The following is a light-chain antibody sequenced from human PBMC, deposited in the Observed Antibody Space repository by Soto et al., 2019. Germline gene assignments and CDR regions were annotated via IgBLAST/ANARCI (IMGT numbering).Light chain of an antibody. J-gene: IGKJ1*01. CDR3: QHYNSYSEA. Sequence: EIVMTQSPATLSVSPGERATLSCRASQSVSSGLSWYQQKPGPAPRLLIYGASTRATGIPDRFSGSGSGTEFTLTISSLQPDDFATYYCQHYNSYSEAFGQGTKVDIK. CDR2: GAS. V-gene: IGKV3D-15*01. CDR1: QSVSSG.